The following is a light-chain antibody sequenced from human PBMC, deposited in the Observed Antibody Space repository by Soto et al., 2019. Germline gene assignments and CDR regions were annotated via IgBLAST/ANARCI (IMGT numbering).Light chain of an antibody. Sequence: DIQMTQSPSSLSASVGDRVTITCRASQTITSYLNWYHQKPGKAPKLLIYGASKLQSGVPSRFSCSGSGTDFTLTISSLQPEDFATYYCQQSHSPPHTFGQGTKVEVK. V-gene: IGKV1-39*01. J-gene: IGKJ1*01. CDR3: QQSHSPPHT. CDR1: QTITSY. CDR2: GAS.